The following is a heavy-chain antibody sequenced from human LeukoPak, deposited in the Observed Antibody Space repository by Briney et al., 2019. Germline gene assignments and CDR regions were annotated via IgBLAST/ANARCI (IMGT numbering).Heavy chain of an antibody. V-gene: IGHV4-4*07. Sequence: SETLSLTCTVSGASISVFHWTWFRQPAGKTLEWIGLIYSSGSTLFNPSLKTRVAMSLDLTKNQLPLRLTSLTAADTAMYYCARKDGDYWGQGTLVTVSS. CDR3: ARKDGDY. J-gene: IGHJ4*02. CDR1: GASISVFH. CDR2: IYSSGST.